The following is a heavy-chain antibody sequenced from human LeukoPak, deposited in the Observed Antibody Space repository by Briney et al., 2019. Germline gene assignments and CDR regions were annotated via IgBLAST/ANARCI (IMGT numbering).Heavy chain of an antibody. D-gene: IGHD2-15*01. CDR1: GGSFTGYY. CDR3: AGRVLGRPQGH. J-gene: IGHJ4*02. CDR2: ISHSGTT. Sequence: ETLSLTRAVYGGSFTGYYWSWIRQTPGKGVEWMGEISHSGTTNSNPSLKSRASILVNTSKNQSSLKLRSVAAAGTAAYYWAGRVLGRPQGHWGQGTLVTV. V-gene: IGHV4-34*01.